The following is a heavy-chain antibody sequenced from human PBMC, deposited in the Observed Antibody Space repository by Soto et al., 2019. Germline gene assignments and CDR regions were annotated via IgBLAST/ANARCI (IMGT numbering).Heavy chain of an antibody. D-gene: IGHD2-2*01. J-gene: IGHJ4*02. CDR1: GFSFSSHW. Sequence: GGSLRLSCAASGFSFSSHWMNWVRQAPGKGLVWVSRISGDGRTTSHADSVKGRFTISRDNAKNTLYLQVNSPRVEDTAVYYCARGVPNCSSSSCYFDFWGQGILVTVSS. CDR2: ISGDGRTT. V-gene: IGHV3-74*01. CDR3: ARGVPNCSSSSCYFDF.